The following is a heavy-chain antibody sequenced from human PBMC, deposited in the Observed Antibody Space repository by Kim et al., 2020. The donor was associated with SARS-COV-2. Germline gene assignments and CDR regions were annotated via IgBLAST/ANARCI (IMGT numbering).Heavy chain of an antibody. V-gene: IGHV1-18*01. Sequence: KLQGRVTMTTDTSTSTAYMELRSLRSDDTAVYYCAREGIAASISALYFDYWGQGTLVTVSS. CDR3: AREGIAASISALYFDY. D-gene: IGHD6-13*01. J-gene: IGHJ4*02.